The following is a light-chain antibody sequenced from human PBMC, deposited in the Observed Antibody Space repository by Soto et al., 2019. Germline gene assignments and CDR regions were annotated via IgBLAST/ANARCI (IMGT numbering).Light chain of an antibody. J-gene: IGKJ4*01. V-gene: IGKV1-9*01. Sequence: DIPLTQSPSFLSASVGDRVTITCRASQGISSDLAWYQQKPGKAPKLLIYAASTLQGGVSSRFSGSGSGTEFTLTISSLQPEDFATYYCQQLNSYPLTFGGGTKVDIK. CDR3: QQLNSYPLT. CDR2: AAS. CDR1: QGISSD.